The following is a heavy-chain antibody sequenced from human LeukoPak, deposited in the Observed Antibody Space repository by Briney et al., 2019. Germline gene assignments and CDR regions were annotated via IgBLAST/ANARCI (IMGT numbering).Heavy chain of an antibody. CDR1: GFTVSTDH. J-gene: IGHJ4*02. Sequence: VGSLRLSCAASGFTVSTDHMSWVRQAPGKGLEWVAISYSGGTSQHAESVKGRFTISRDNSKNTLYLQMNSLRAEDTALYYCARVWELSFDYWGQGTLGTVSS. V-gene: IGHV3-53*01. CDR3: ARVWELSFDY. CDR2: SYSGGTS. D-gene: IGHD1-26*01.